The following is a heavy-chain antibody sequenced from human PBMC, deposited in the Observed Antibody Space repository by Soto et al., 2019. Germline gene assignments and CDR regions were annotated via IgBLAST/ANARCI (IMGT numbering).Heavy chain of an antibody. J-gene: IGHJ4*02. V-gene: IGHV4-34*01. CDR1: GGSFTDYY. Sequence: TSETLSLTCAVYGGSFTDYYWTWIRQPPGKGLEWIGEIHHSGSTNYNPSLKSRVTISADTSKNQFSLKLNSVTAADTAVYYCASRGYSGYNYWGQGTLVHRLL. CDR2: IHHSGST. CDR3: ASRGYSGYNY. D-gene: IGHD5-12*01.